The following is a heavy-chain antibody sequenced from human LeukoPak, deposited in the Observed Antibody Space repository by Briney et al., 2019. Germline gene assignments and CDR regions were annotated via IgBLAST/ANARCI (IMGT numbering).Heavy chain of an antibody. V-gene: IGHV1-2*02. J-gene: IGHJ4*02. CDR3: ARYRRITIFGVVISYFDY. CDR1: GYTFTGYY. CDR2: INPNSGGT. Sequence: ASVKVSCKASGYTFTGYYMHWVRQAPGQGLEWMGWINPNSGGTNYAQKFQGRVTMTRDTSISTAYMELSRLRSDDTAVYYCARYRRITIFGVVISYFDYWGQGTLVTVSS. D-gene: IGHD3-3*01.